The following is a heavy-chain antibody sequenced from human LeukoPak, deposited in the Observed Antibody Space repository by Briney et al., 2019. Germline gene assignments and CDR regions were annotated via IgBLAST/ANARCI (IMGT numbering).Heavy chain of an antibody. D-gene: IGHD6-13*01. V-gene: IGHV3-73*01. J-gene: IGHJ4*02. CDR2: IRSKANSYAT. CDR1: GFTFSGSA. Sequence: GGSLRLSCAASGFTFSGSAMHWVRQASGKGLEWVGRIRSKANSYATAYAASVKGRFTISRDDSKNTAYLQMNSLKTEDTAVYYCTRQLEGAARNFDYWGQGTLVTVSS. CDR3: TRQLEGAARNFDY.